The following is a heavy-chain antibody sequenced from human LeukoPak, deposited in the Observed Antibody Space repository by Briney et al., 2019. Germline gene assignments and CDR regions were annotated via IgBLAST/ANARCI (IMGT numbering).Heavy chain of an antibody. D-gene: IGHD3-10*01. CDR2: ISSSSGTI. V-gene: IGHV3-48*01. CDR1: GFTFSSYN. Sequence: AGGSLRLSCAASGFTFSSYNMNWVRQAPGKGLEWVSYISSSSGTIYYADSVRGRFTISRDNAKNSLYLQMNSLRAEDTAVYYCARDLSLLWFGTGGYWGQGTLVTVSS. J-gene: IGHJ4*02. CDR3: ARDLSLLWFGTGGY.